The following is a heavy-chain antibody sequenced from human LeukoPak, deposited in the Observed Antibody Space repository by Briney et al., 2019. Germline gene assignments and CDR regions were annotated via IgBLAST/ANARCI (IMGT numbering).Heavy chain of an antibody. J-gene: IGHJ5*01. CDR3: ARAGQGFDS. CDR1: GFTFNDYW. V-gene: IGHV3-74*01. Sequence: GGSLRLSCAASGFTFNDYWMHWVRQGPGEVLVWVSRISTDGTTTTYADSVKGRFTISRANAKNTVYLQMNSLRAEDTAVYYCARAGQGFDSWGQGTLVTVSS. CDR2: ISTDGTTT.